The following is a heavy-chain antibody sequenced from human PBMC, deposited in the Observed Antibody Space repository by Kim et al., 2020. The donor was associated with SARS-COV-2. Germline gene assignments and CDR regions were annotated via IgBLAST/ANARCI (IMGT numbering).Heavy chain of an antibody. CDR3: ARDDFRPGSEYSSSPSDAFDI. D-gene: IGHD6-6*01. CDR1: GDSVSSNSAA. J-gene: IGHJ3*02. V-gene: IGHV6-1*01. CDR2: TYYRSKWYN. Sequence: SQTLSLTCAISGDSVSSNSAAWNWIRQSPSRGLEWLGRTYYRSKWYNDYAVSVKSRITINPDTSKNQFSLQLNSVTPEDTAVYYCARDDFRPGSEYSSSPSDAFDIWGQGTMVTVSS.